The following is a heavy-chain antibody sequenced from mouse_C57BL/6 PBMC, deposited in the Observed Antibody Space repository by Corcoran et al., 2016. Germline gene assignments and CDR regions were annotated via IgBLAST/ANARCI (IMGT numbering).Heavy chain of an antibody. D-gene: IGHD4-1*01. Sequence: EVQLQQSGPELVKPGASVKISCKASGYTFTDYYMNWVKQSHGKSLEWIGDINPNNGGTSYNQKFKGKATLTVDKSSSTAYMELRSLTSEDSAVYYCARLGRRDFDYWGQGTTLTVSS. CDR1: GYTFTDYY. CDR2: INPNNGGT. V-gene: IGHV1-26*01. J-gene: IGHJ2*01. CDR3: ARLGRRDFDY.